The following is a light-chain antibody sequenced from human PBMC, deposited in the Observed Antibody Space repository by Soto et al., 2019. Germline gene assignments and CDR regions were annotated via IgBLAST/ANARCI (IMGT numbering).Light chain of an antibody. CDR1: QSVSSGY. V-gene: IGKV3-20*01. CDR3: HPYSNSPTT. Sequence: EIVLTQSPGTLSLSPGERATLSCRASQSVSSGYLAWFQQKPGQAPRLLIYGASSRATGIPDRFSGSGSGTDFTLTINRLEPEDFAVYYCHPYSNSPTTFGQGTKVEIK. J-gene: IGKJ1*01. CDR2: GAS.